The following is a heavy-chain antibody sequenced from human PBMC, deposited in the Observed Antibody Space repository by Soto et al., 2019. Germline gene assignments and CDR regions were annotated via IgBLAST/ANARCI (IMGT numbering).Heavy chain of an antibody. CDR3: AKDRKGSYCSGGTCYSFDY. CDR2: ISGSSDNT. CDR1: GFTISTDV. Sequence: GGSLRLSCAASGFTISTDVMSWVRQAPGKGLEWVSAISGSSDNTYYADSARGRFTISRDPSKSTLYLQMNSLRAEDTAVYYCAKDRKGSYCSGGTCYSFDYWGQGTLVTVSS. J-gene: IGHJ4*02. V-gene: IGHV3-23*01. D-gene: IGHD2-15*01.